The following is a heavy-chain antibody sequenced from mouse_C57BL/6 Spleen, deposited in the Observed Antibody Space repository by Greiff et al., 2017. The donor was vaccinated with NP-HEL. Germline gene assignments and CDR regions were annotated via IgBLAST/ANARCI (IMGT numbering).Heavy chain of an antibody. Sequence: EVKVVESGGGLVQSGRSLRLSCATSGFTFSDFYMEWVRQAPGKGLEWIAASRNKANDYTTEYSAYVKGRFIVSRDTSQSILYLQMNALRAEDTAIYYCARDVCYDGYWYFDVWGTGTTVTVSS. V-gene: IGHV7-1*01. D-gene: IGHD2-3*01. CDR3: ARDVCYDGYWYFDV. CDR1: GFTFSDFY. J-gene: IGHJ1*03. CDR2: SRNKANDYTT.